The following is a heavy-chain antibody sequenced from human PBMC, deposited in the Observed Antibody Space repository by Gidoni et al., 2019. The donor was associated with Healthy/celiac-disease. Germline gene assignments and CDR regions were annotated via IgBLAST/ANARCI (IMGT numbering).Heavy chain of an antibody. CDR3: AKDRQEWGLLPNYFDY. Sequence: TISRDNSKNTLYLQMNSLRAEDTAVYYCAKDRQEWGLLPNYFDYWGQGTLVTVSS. J-gene: IGHJ4*02. V-gene: IGHV3-23*01. D-gene: IGHD1-26*01.